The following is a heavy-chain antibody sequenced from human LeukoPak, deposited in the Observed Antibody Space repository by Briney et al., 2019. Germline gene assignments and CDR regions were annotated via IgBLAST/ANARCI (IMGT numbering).Heavy chain of an antibody. CDR2: IYYSGST. CDR1: GGSISSYY. J-gene: IGHJ5*02. D-gene: IGHD2-2*01. V-gene: IGHV4-59*12. CDR3: AREASRLLWSWFDP. Sequence: SETLSPTCTVSGGSISSYYWSWIRQPPGKGLEWIGYIYYSGSTNYNPSLKSRVTISVDTSKNQFSLKLSSVTAADTAVYYCAREASRLLWSWFDPWGQGTLVTVSS.